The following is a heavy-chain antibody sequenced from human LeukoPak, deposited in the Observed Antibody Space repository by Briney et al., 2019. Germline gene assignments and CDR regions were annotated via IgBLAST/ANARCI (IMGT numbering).Heavy chain of an antibody. CDR3: ATRSVAGSWSAFDY. CDR2: IYSGDNT. D-gene: IGHD6-19*01. Sequence: PGGSLRLSCAASGFTVSSNYMSWVRQAPGKGLEWVSLIYSGDNTYYADSVKGRFTISRDNSKNTLYLQMNSLTAEDTAVYYCATRSVAGSWSAFDYWGRGTLVTVSS. V-gene: IGHV3-53*01. CDR1: GFTVSSNY. J-gene: IGHJ4*02.